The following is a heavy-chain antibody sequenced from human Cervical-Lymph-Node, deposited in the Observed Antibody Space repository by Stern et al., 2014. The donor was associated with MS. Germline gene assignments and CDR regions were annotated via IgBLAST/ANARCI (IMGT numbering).Heavy chain of an antibody. CDR2: IYHSGTT. J-gene: IGHJ5*01. Sequence: QLQLQESGPGLVKPSGTLSLTCAVSGGSISETNWWGWVRQTPVMGLEWIGEIYHSGTTNFSPSLKSRVTMSVEKSKNQFSLEVKSVTAADTAIYYCARINTGYNWFDYWGQGTLVTVSS. D-gene: IGHD5-12*01. CDR1: GGSISETNW. V-gene: IGHV4-4*02. CDR3: ARINTGYNWFDY.